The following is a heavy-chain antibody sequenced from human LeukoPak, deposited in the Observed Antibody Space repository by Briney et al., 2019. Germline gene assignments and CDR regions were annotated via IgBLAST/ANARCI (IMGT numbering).Heavy chain of an antibody. CDR2: INWNAGST. D-gene: IGHD4-17*01. V-gene: IGHV3-20*04. CDR3: ARANADHYGDYPDY. CDR1: RFTFSSYG. J-gene: IGHJ4*02. Sequence: TGGTLRLSCAASRFTFSSYGMNWVRQAPGKGLEWVSGINWNAGSTGYADSVKGRFTISRDNAKNSLYLQMNSLRAEDTALYYCARANADHYGDYPDYWGQGTLVTVSS.